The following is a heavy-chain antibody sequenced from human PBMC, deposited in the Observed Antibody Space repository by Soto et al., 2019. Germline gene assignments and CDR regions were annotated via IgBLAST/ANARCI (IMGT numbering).Heavy chain of an antibody. V-gene: IGHV3-23*01. D-gene: IGHD6-19*01. CDR1: VFMFDTFA. CDR2: ISGSASTS. J-gene: IGHJ5*02. CDR3: AKDLGQWRPFDP. Sequence: GWSLRLSCASSVFMFDTFAMTWVRQAPGKGLEWVSTISGSASTSYYADSVKGRFTISRDNSRNTLFLQMNSLRVEDTAVYYCAKDLGQWRPFDPWGQGTLVTVSS.